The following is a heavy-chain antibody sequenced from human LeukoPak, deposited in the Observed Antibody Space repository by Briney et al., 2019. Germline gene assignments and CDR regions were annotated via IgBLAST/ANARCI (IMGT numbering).Heavy chain of an antibody. CDR3: ARDPVKRGDAFDI. D-gene: IGHD3-22*01. CDR2: ISSSSSYI. CDR1: GFTFSSCS. J-gene: IGHJ3*02. Sequence: GGSLRLSCAASGFTFSSCSMNWVRQAPGKGLEWVSSISSSSSYIYYADSVKGRFTISRDNAKNSLYLQMNSLRAEDTAVYYCARDPVKRGDAFDIWGQGTMVTVSS. V-gene: IGHV3-21*01.